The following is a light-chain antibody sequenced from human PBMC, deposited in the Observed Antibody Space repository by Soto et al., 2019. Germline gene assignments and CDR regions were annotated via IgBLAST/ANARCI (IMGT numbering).Light chain of an antibody. CDR1: QDIGSD. J-gene: IGKJ1*01. CDR3: LQHKSYLWT. Sequence: DIQMTQSPSSLSASVGVRVTIACRASQDIGSDLGWYQQAPGKAPKRLIYAASSLQSGVPSRFSGSGSGTEFTLTISSLQPEDFATYYCLQHKSYLWTFGQGTKVDIK. V-gene: IGKV1-17*01. CDR2: AAS.